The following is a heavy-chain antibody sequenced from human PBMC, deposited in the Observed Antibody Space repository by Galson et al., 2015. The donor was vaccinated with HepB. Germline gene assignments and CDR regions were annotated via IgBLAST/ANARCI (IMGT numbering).Heavy chain of an antibody. J-gene: IGHJ4*02. CDR3: ARHALGGNYYDDY. Sequence: ETLSLTCTVSGGSIRSYYWSWLRQPPGKGLEWIGYIYYSGSTNYNPSLKSRLYISVDTSKNQFSLKLKSVTAADTAVYYCARHALGGNYYDDYWGQGTLVTVSS. CDR2: IYYSGST. V-gene: IGHV4-59*08. D-gene: IGHD1-26*01. CDR1: GGSIRSYY.